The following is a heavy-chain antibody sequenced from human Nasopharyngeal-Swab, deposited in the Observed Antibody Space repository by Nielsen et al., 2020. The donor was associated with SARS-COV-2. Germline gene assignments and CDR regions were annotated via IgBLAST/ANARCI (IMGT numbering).Heavy chain of an antibody. J-gene: IGHJ4*02. CDR3: ARGALYSSGWYGY. CDR1: GGSISSSSYY. Sequence: GSLRLSCTVSGGSISSSSYYWGWIRQPPGKGLEWIGSIYYSGSTYYNPSLKSRVTISVDTSKNQFSLKLSSVTAADTAVYYCARGALYSSGWYGYWGQGTLVTVSS. CDR2: IYYSGST. V-gene: IGHV4-39*07. D-gene: IGHD6-19*01.